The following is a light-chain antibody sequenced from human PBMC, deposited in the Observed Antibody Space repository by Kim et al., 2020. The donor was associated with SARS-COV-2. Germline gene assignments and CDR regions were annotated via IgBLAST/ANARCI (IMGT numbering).Light chain of an antibody. J-gene: IGKJ4*01. CDR3: QQLNSYPLT. CDR1: QGISSY. Sequence: ASLGDSVTITCRASQGISSYLVWYQQKPGKAPKLLIYGASTVQSGVPSRFSGSGSGTEFTLTISSLQPDDFATYTCQQLNSYPLTFGGGTKVDIK. V-gene: IGKV1-9*01. CDR2: GAS.